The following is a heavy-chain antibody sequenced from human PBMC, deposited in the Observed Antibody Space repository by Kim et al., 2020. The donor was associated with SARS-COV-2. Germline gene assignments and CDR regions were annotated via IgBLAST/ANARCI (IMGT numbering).Heavy chain of an antibody. J-gene: IGHJ4*02. CDR3: ARDRAGSQLLEWLSSPRFDY. D-gene: IGHD3-3*01. V-gene: IGHV3-7*05. Sequence: GGSLRLSCAASGFTFSTYWMTWVRQAPGKGLEWVANINRDGSEKYYVDSVKGRFTISRDNAENSLYLQMNSLRPEDTAVFYCARDRAGSQLLEWLSSPRFDYWSQGTLVTVSS. CDR1: GFTFSTYW. CDR2: INRDGSEK.